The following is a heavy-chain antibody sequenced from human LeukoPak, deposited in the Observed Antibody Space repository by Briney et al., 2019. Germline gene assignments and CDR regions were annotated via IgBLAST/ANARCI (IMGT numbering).Heavy chain of an antibody. J-gene: IGHJ4*02. D-gene: IGHD3-22*01. V-gene: IGHV4-34*01. Sequence: PSETLSLTCAVYGGSFSGYYWSWIRQPPGKGLEWIGEINHSGSTNYNPSLKSRVTISVDTSKNQFSLKLSSVTAADTAVYYCAGNEDSSGPIDSWGQGTLVTVSS. CDR3: AGNEDSSGPIDS. CDR2: INHSGST. CDR1: GGSFSGYY.